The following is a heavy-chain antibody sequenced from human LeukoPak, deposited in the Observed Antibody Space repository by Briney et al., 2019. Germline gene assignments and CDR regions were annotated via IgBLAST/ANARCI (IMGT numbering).Heavy chain of an antibody. CDR3: TRDQPVAGYYYYYYMDV. J-gene: IGHJ6*03. CDR2: IRSKAYGGTT. Sequence: GSLRLSCTASGFTFGDYAMSWVRQAPGKGLEWVGFIRSKAYGGTTEYAASVKGRFTISRDDSKSIAYLQMNSLKTEDTAVYYCTRDQPVAGYYYYYYMDVWGKGTTVTISS. CDR1: GFTFGDYA. D-gene: IGHD6-19*01. V-gene: IGHV3-49*04.